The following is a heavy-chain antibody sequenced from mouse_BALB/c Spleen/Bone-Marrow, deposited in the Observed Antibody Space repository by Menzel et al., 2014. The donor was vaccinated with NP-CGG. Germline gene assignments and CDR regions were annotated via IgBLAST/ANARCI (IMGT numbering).Heavy chain of an antibody. CDR1: GYSFTGYY. V-gene: IGHV1-31*01. Sequence: VQLQQSGPELVKPGASVKISCKASGYSFTGYYMHWVKQSHVKSLEWIGRINPYNGATSYNQNFQDKASLTVDKSSNTDYMELHSLTSEDSAVYYCARGGWDWYFDVWGAGTTVTVSS. CDR3: ARGGWDWYFDV. CDR2: INPYNGAT. J-gene: IGHJ1*01.